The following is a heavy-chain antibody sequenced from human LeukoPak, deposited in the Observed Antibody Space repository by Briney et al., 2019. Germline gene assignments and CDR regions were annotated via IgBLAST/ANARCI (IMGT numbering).Heavy chain of an antibody. V-gene: IGHV4-59*01. D-gene: IGHD2-15*01. J-gene: IGHJ4*02. CDR1: GGSISSYY. Sequence: SETLSLTCTVSGGSISSYYWSWIRQPPGKGLEWIGYIYYSGSTNYNPSPKSRVTISVDTSKNQFSLKLSSVTAADTAVYYCARGLPRYYYFDYWGQGTLVTVSS. CDR3: ARGLPRYYYFDY. CDR2: IYYSGST.